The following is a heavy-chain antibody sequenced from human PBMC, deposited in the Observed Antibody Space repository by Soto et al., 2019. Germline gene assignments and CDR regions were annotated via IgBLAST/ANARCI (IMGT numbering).Heavy chain of an antibody. V-gene: IGHV4-59*01. CDR3: EREILTGYSTRGLDS. J-gene: IGHJ5*01. D-gene: IGHD3-9*01. CDR1: GGYISSYY. CDR2: IYYSGST. Sequence: PSETLSLTCTVSGGYISSYYWSWIRQPPGKGLEWIGYIYYSGSTNYNPSLKSRVTISVDTSKNQFSLKLSSVTAADTAVYYCEREILTGYSTRGLDSWGQGTLVTVSS.